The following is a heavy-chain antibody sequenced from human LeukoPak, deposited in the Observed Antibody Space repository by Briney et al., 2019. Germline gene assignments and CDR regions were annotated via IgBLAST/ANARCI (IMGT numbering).Heavy chain of an antibody. CDR3: ASTPNGVAAIYFDY. CDR2: ISYDGSNK. J-gene: IGHJ4*02. CDR1: GFTFSSYE. Sequence: GGSLRLSCAASGFTFSSYEMNWVRQAPGKGLEWVAVISYDGSNKYYADSVKGRFTISRGNAKNTLYLQMNSLRAGDTAVYYCASTPNGVAAIYFDYWGQGTLVTVSS. V-gene: IGHV3-30*04. D-gene: IGHD2-15*01.